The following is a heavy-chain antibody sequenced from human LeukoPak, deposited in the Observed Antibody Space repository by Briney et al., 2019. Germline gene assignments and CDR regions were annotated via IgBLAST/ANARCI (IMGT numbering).Heavy chain of an antibody. CDR3: ARGATFRGTYYMDV. D-gene: IGHD3-10*01. Sequence: SETLSLTCIVSGGPISTHYWSWSGQPPGKGLEGIGYNDYSGSTNYNPSLKSRVTISVDTSKNQFSLKLNSVTAADTAVYYCARGATFRGTYYMDVWGKGTTVTVSS. CDR1: GGPISTHY. V-gene: IGHV4-59*11. CDR2: NDYSGST. J-gene: IGHJ6*03.